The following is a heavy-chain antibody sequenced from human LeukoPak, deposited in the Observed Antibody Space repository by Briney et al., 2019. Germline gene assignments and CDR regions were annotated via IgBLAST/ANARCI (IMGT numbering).Heavy chain of an antibody. CDR3: AIYGSGSYYKDY. CDR2: INHSGST. V-gene: IGHV4-34*01. J-gene: IGHJ4*02. D-gene: IGHD3-10*01. CDR1: GGSFSGYY. Sequence: PSETLSLTCAVYGGSFSGYYCSWIRQPPGKGLEWIGEINHSGSTNYNPSLKSRVTISVDTSKNQFSLKLSSLTAADTAVYYCAIYGSGSYYKDYWGQGTLVTVSS.